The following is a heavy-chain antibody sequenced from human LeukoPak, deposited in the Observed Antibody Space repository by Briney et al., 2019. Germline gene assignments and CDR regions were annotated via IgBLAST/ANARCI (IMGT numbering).Heavy chain of an antibody. CDR1: RYTFTSYV. J-gene: IGHJ2*01. Sequence: GSVKVSCKASRYTFTSYVINWVRQASGQGREWMGWMNPSSGNTGYAQKFQGRVTMTRATSISTAYMELSSMRSEDTAVYYCARGRGQWLARGTNWYFDLWGRGTLVTVSS. CDR2: MNPSSGNT. V-gene: IGHV1-8*01. D-gene: IGHD6-19*01. CDR3: ARGRGQWLARGTNWYFDL.